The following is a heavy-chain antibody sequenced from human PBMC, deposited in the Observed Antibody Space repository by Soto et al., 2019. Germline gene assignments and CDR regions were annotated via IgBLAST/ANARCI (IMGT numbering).Heavy chain of an antibody. CDR3: ARVYTGSYSDF. V-gene: IGHV4-4*02. Sequence: SETLSLTCAVSGGSIRSNNWWSWVRQPTGKEMEWIGEIFHSGSTYYNPSLKTRVTISVDKSKNQFSLKLSSVTASDTVVYYCARVYTGSYSDFWGQGTLVTVSS. CDR1: GGSIRSNNW. CDR2: IFHSGST. J-gene: IGHJ4*02. D-gene: IGHD1-26*01.